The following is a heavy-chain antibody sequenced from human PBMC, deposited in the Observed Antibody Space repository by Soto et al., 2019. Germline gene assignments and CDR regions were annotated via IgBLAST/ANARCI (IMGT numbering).Heavy chain of an antibody. Sequence: ASVKVSCKASGYTSADFGISWVRQAPGQGLEWMGWVSGNNGASNPAPKVQGRITMTLDTSTGVSYMALRSLRSDDTAIYYCVRDQKYFRVSGKWFDSWGQGTLVTV. CDR2: VSGNNGAS. CDR1: GYTSADFG. CDR3: VRDQKYFRVSGKWFDS. V-gene: IGHV1-18*04. D-gene: IGHD1-26*01. J-gene: IGHJ5*01.